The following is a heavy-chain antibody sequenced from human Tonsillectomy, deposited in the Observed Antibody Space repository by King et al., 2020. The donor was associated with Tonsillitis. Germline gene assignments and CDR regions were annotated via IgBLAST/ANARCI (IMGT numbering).Heavy chain of an antibody. V-gene: IGHV4-30-4*01. D-gene: IGHD2-2*02. Sequence: VQLQESGPGLVKPSQTLSLTCTVSGGSISSGDYYWSWIRQPPGKGLEWIGYIHYIGSTYYNPSLKSRVTISVDTSKNQFSLKLSSVTAADTAVYYCATFGYCSSTSCYRADFDYWGQGTLVTVSS. CDR2: IHYIGST. CDR1: GGSISSGDYY. J-gene: IGHJ4*02. CDR3: ATFGYCSSTSCYRADFDY.